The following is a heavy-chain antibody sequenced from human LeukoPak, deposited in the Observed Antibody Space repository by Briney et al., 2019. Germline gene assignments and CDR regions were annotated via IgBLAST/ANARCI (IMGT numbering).Heavy chain of an antibody. CDR2: ISYDGSNK. CDR3: ARENWFDP. Sequence: GGSLRLSCAASGFTFSSYWMSWVRQAPGKGLEWVAVISYDGSNKYYADSVKGRFTISRDNSKNTLYLQMNSLRAEDTAVYYCARENWFDPWGQGTLVTVSS. CDR1: GFTFSSYW. J-gene: IGHJ5*02. V-gene: IGHV3-30*03.